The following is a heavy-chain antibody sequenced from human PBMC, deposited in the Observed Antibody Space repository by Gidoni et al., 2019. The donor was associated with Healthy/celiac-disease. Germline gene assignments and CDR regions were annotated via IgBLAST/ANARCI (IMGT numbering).Heavy chain of an antibody. V-gene: IGHV1-18*01. Sequence: HVQLLRSGAELKKPGASVQVSCKASGYTFTSYGISWLRQAPGQGLEWMGWISAYNGNTNYAQKLQGRVTMTTHTSTSTAYRELRSLRSDDTAVYYCARDDPPLGYSYAVDAFDIWGQGTMVTVSS. J-gene: IGHJ3*02. CDR1: GYTFTSYG. D-gene: IGHD5-18*01. CDR2: ISAYNGNT. CDR3: ARDDPPLGYSYAVDAFDI.